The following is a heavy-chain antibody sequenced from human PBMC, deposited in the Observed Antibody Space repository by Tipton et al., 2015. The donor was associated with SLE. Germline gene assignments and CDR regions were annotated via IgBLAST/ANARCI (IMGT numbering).Heavy chain of an antibody. J-gene: IGHJ4*02. CDR3: AREVEREWEQWLVLDY. V-gene: IGHV4-4*09. CDR2: IYTSGST. Sequence: TLSLTCTVSGGSISSHYWSWIRQPAGKGLEWIGYIYTSGSTNYNPSLKSRVTISVDTSKNQFSLKLSSVTAADTAVYYCAREVEREWEQWLVLDYWGQGTLVTVSS. D-gene: IGHD6-19*01. CDR1: GGSISSHY.